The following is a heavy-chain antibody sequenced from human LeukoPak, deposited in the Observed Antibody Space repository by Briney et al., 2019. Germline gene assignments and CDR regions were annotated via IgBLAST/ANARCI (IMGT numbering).Heavy chain of an antibody. CDR1: GFTYTNHA. D-gene: IGHD4-17*01. J-gene: IGHJ3*01. Sequence: PGGSLRLSCAASGFTYTNHALSWVRRAPGKGLEWVAGIGRSGITTYYAESVRGRFTISRDNPKSTMFLQMDRVRGDDSGVYYCAKGDDFGDYHDAFDVWGQGTMVTVSS. V-gene: IGHV3-23*01. CDR2: IGRSGITT. CDR3: AKGDDFGDYHDAFDV.